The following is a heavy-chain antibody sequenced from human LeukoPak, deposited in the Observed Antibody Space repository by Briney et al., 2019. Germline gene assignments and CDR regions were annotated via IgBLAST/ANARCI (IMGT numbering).Heavy chain of an antibody. CDR1: GYTFTSYG. D-gene: IGHD2-15*01. Sequence: ASVTVSCKASGYTFTSYGISWVRQAPGQGLEWMGWISAYNGNTNYAQKLQGRVTMTTDTSTSTAYMEPRSLRSDDTAVYYCARGPHTRYCSGGSCYYYYYGMDVWGQGTTVTVSS. J-gene: IGHJ6*02. CDR2: ISAYNGNT. V-gene: IGHV1-18*01. CDR3: ARGPHTRYCSGGSCYYYYYGMDV.